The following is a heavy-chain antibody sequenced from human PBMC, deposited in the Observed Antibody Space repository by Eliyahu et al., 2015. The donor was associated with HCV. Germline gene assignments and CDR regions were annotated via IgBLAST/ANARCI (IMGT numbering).Heavy chain of an antibody. D-gene: IGHD3/OR15-3a*01. CDR3: ARVNSLDGDYFDY. CDR1: GFTFXSYS. Sequence: VXLVESGGGLVKPGGSXXLSCXXSGFTFXSYSMNWVRQASGKGLEWVSSISSSSSYIYYADSVKGRFTISRDNAKXSLYLQMNSLRAEDTAVYYCARVNSLDGDYFDYWGQGTLVTVSS. CDR2: ISSSSSYI. V-gene: IGHV3-21*01. J-gene: IGHJ4*02.